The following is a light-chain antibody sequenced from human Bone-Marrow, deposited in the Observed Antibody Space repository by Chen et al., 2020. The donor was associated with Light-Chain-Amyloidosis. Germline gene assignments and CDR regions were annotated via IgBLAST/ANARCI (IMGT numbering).Light chain of an antibody. J-gene: IGKJ4*01. CDR3: QQYGTSPLT. Sequence: EIVLTQSPGTLSLSPGEGANLSCRASQTISSHYLTWYQQKFGQAPRLLIYGTSSRATGSPDRFTGSGSGTDFTLTINRLEPEDFAMYYCQQYGTSPLTFGGGTKVEIK. CDR1: QTISSHY. V-gene: IGKV3-20*01. CDR2: GTS.